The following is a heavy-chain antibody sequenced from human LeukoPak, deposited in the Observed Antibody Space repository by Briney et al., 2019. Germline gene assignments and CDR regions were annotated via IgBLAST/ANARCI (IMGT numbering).Heavy chain of an antibody. CDR1: GFTFSSYA. J-gene: IGHJ4*02. CDR3: VKGGCSSTSCGSDY. D-gene: IGHD2-2*01. CDR2: ISYDGSNK. V-gene: IGHV3-30*14. Sequence: PGGSLRLSCAASGFTFSSYAMHWVRQAPGKGLEWVAVISYDGSNKYYADSAKGRFTISRDDSKNTLYLQMSSLRPEDTAVHYCVKGGCSSTSCGSDYWGQGTLVTVSS.